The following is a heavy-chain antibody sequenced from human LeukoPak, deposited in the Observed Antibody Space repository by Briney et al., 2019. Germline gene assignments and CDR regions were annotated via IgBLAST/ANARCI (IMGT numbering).Heavy chain of an antibody. CDR3: ARVHSGYDFGNRKYYYFDY. V-gene: IGHV4-59*08. CDR1: GXSISSYY. J-gene: IGHJ4*02. Sequence: SETLSLTCTVSGXSISSYYWSWIRQSPGKGLEWIGYIYYRGSTNYNPSLKSRVTISVDTSKNQFSLKLSSVTAADTAVYYCARVHSGYDFGNRKYYYFDYWGQGTLVTVSS. D-gene: IGHD5-12*01. CDR2: IYYRGST.